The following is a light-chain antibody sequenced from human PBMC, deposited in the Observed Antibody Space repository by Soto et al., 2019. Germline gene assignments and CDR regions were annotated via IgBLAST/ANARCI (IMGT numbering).Light chain of an antibody. CDR1: QSVSSN. J-gene: IGKJ1*01. V-gene: IGKV3-11*01. CDR3: QQRSNWPAT. CDR2: GAS. Sequence: EIVMTQSPATLSVSPGERATLSCRASQSVSSNLAWYQQKPGQAPRLLIYGASNRATGIPARFSGSGSGTDFTLTISSLEPEDFAVYYCQQRSNWPATFGQGTKVEIK.